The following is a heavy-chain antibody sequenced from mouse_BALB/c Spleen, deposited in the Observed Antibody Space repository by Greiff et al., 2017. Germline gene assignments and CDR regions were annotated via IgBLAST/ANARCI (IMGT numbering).Heavy chain of an antibody. CDR1: GYTFTSYW. CDR2: INPSTGYT. D-gene: IGHD2-10*02. Sequence: QVQLKESGAELAKPGASVKMSCKASGYTFTSYWMHWVKQRPGQGLEWIGYINPSTGYTEYNQKFKDKATLTADKSSSTAYMQLSSLTSEDSAVYYCARGAYGNYFDYWGQGTTLTVSS. J-gene: IGHJ2*01. V-gene: IGHV1-7*01. CDR3: ARGAYGNYFDY.